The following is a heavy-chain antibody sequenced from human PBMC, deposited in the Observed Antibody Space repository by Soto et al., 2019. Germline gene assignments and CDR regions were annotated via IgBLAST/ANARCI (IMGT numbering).Heavy chain of an antibody. CDR3: ASGWKAAFDN. CDR2: IYYSGST. Sequence: PSETLSLTCNVTGDSIKTHYWSWIRQAPGKGLEWIGYIYYSGSTLYNPSLKRRVTISADTAKNQFSPRLTSLTAADTAVYYCASGWKAAFDNWGQGTLVTVSS. D-gene: IGHD1-1*01. V-gene: IGHV4-59*11. CDR1: GDSIKTHY. J-gene: IGHJ4*02.